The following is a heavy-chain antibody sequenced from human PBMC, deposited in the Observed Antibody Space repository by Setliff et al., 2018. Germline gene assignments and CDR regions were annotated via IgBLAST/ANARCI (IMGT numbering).Heavy chain of an antibody. V-gene: IGHV3-30*02. Sequence: GESLKISCAASGFTFSGFGMHWVRQAPGKGLEWVAFIRYNGNNQYYSDSVKGRFTTSRDNSKNTLNLQMNGLRAEDTAVYYCARDPNGDYVGAFDPWGQGILVTVSS. CDR1: GFTFSGFG. D-gene: IGHD4-17*01. CDR2: IRYNGNNQ. J-gene: IGHJ5*02. CDR3: ARDPNGDYVGAFDP.